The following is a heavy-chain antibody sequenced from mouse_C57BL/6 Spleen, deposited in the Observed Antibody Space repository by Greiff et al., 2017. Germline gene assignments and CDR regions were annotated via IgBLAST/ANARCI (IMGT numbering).Heavy chain of an antibody. CDR3: ANVYGGAMDY. CDR1: GYAFSSSW. CDR2: IYPGDGDT. J-gene: IGHJ4*01. V-gene: IGHV1-82*01. D-gene: IGHD1-1*01. Sequence: QVQLQQSGPELVKPGASVKISCTASGYAFSSSWMTWVNQRPGKGLEWIGPIYPGDGDTNYNGKFKGKTTLTADKSSSTAYMQLSSLTSADAAVYFWANVYGGAMDYWGQGTSVTVSS.